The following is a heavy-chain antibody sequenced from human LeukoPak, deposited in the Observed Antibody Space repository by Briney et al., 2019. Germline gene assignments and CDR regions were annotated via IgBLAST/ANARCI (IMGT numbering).Heavy chain of an antibody. CDR3: ARGAREYPFDY. D-gene: IGHD2-2*02. V-gene: IGHV3-7*01. Sequence: GGSLRLSCAASGFTFSSYWMSWVRQAPGKGLEWVANIKQDGSEKYYVDSVKGRFTTSRDNAKNSLYLQMNSLRAEDTAVYYCARGAREYPFDYWGQGTLVTVSS. CDR1: GFTFSSYW. J-gene: IGHJ4*02. CDR2: IKQDGSEK.